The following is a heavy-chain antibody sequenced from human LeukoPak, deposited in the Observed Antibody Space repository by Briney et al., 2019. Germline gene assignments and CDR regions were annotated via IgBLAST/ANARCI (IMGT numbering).Heavy chain of an antibody. V-gene: IGHV3-53*04. J-gene: IGHJ4*02. CDR2: VYSGGRT. CDR1: GFTVSSNY. Sequence: GGSLRLSCAASGFTVSSNYMSWVRQAPGKGLEWVSVVYSGGRTSYADSVKGRFTISRHNSENTLYLQMDSLRPEDTAVYYCARVPAGWQLPGDYWGQGTLVTVSS. D-gene: IGHD2-15*01. CDR3: ARVPAGWQLPGDY.